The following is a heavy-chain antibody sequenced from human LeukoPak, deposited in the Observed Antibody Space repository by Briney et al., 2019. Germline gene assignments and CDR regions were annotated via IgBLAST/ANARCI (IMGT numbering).Heavy chain of an antibody. J-gene: IGHJ6*03. CDR3: ARVRTCSSTSCYYYYMDV. D-gene: IGHD2-2*01. CDR1: GGSISSYY. V-gene: IGHV4-4*07. Sequence: SETLSLTCTVSGGSISSYYWSWIRQPAGKGLEWIGRIYTSGSTNYNPSLKSRVTMSVDTSKNQFSLKLSSVTAADTAVYYCARVRTCSSTSCYYYYMDVWGKGTTVTVSS. CDR2: IYTSGST.